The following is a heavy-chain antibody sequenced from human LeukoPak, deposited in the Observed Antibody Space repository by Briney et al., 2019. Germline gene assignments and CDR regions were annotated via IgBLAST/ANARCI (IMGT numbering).Heavy chain of an antibody. J-gene: IGHJ4*02. Sequence: SETLSLTCTVSGGSITSSSYYWVWIRQPPGKGLEWIGSVYYSGSTYYNPPLKSRVTISVDTSKNQFSLKLTSATAADTAVFYCAARGSMVRGVIVWGQGTLVTVSS. D-gene: IGHD3-10*01. CDR3: AARGSMVRGVIV. CDR1: GGSITSSSYY. CDR2: VYYSGST. V-gene: IGHV4-39*01.